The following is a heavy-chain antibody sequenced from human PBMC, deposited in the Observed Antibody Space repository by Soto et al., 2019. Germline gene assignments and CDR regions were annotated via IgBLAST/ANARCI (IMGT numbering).Heavy chain of an antibody. CDR1: GYDFTAYD. Sequence: ASVKVCGEASGYDFTAYDINWVRQASGQGLEWMGWMNPINGAAGSARRFQGRVSMTRNTATGTAYLELTNLRSDDTAVYFCGRGPSPRAPAGGTPYYYAMDVWGQGTTVTVSS. D-gene: IGHD6-13*01. CDR3: GRGPSPRAPAGGTPYYYAMDV. CDR2: MNPINGAA. J-gene: IGHJ6*02. V-gene: IGHV1-8*02.